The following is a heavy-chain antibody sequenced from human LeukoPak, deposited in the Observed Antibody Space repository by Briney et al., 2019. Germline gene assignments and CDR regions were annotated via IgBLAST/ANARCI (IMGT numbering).Heavy chain of an antibody. CDR1: GGSFGGYY. D-gene: IGHD4-11*01. V-gene: IGHV4-34*01. CDR3: ARGLSLGYSNYWA. CDR2: INHSGST. Sequence: SETLSLTCAVYGGSFGGYYWSWIRPPPGKGLEWIGEINHSGSTNYNPSLKSRVTISVDTSKNQFSLRLNSVTAADAAVYYCARGLSLGYSNYWAWGQGTLVTVSS. J-gene: IGHJ5*02.